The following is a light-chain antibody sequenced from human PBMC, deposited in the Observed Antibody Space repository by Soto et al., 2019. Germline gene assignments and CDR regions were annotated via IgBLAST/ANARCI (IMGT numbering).Light chain of an antibody. CDR3: QQYNSYPLT. V-gene: IGKV1-5*03. CDR2: KAS. CDR1: QSISSW. Sequence: DIPMTQSPSTLSASVGDRVTITCRASQSISSWLAWYQQKPGKAPNLLIYKASSLEGGVPSRFSGSGSGTEFTLTISSLQPDDFATDYCQQYNSYPLTFGGGTKVEIK. J-gene: IGKJ4*02.